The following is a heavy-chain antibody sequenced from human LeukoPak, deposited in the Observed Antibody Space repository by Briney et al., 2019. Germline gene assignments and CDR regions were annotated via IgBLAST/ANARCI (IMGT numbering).Heavy chain of an antibody. CDR1: GGSISSSNW. CDR2: IYHSGST. CDR3: ARGGGGYCSGGSCTTFDY. D-gene: IGHD2-15*01. J-gene: IGHJ4*02. V-gene: IGHV4-4*02. Sequence: SETLSLTCAVSGGSISSSNWWSWVRQPSGKGLEWIGEIYHSGSTNYNPSLKSRVTISVDKSKNQFSLKLSSVTAADTAVYYCARGGGGYCSGGSCTTFDYWGQGTLVTVSS.